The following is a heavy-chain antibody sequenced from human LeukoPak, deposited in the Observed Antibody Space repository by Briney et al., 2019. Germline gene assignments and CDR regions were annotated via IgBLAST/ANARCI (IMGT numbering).Heavy chain of an antibody. CDR3: AREVDSSGWDEIDY. J-gene: IGHJ4*02. Sequence: GASVKVSCTASGYTFTGYYMHWVRQAPGQGLEWMGWINPNSGGTNYAQKFQGGVTMTRDTSISTAYMELSRLRSDDTAVYYCAREVDSSGWDEIDYRGQGTLVTVSS. V-gene: IGHV1-2*02. CDR1: GYTFTGYY. CDR2: INPNSGGT. D-gene: IGHD6-19*01.